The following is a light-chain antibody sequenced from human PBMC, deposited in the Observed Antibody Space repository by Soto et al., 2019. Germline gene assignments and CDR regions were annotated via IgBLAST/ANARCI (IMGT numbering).Light chain of an antibody. CDR2: RNN. CDR3: ASWDDSPSAFYV. Sequence: QSVLTHPPGASMTPGHWVTISCSTPSPNIGRIYVYWYQRPPGTAPKLLTHRNNQLPSGATDRSPGPTSGTSASPAVSCLRSEDRADYYCASWDDSPSAFYVLGSGTKVTVL. CDR1: SPNIGRIY. V-gene: IGLV1-47*01. J-gene: IGLJ1*01.